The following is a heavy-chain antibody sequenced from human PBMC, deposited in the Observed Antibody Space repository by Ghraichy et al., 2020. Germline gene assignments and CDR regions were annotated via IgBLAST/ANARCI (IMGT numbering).Heavy chain of an antibody. J-gene: IGHJ4*02. V-gene: IGHV4-39*01. CDR3: ARKRTGVELGARYFDS. Sequence: SETLSLTCTVSGGSISSTSYYWGWIRQPPGKGLEWIGSIYYSGSTYYNPSLKSRVTISVDTSKNQFSLRLSSVTAADTAVYYCARKRTGVELGARYFDSWGQGTLVTVSS. CDR2: IYYSGST. D-gene: IGHD7-27*01. CDR1: GGSISSTSYY.